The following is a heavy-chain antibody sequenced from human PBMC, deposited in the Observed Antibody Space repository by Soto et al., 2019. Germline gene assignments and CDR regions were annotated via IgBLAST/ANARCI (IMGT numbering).Heavy chain of an antibody. D-gene: IGHD3-10*01. CDR3: ARGGEVRGVGSADNWFDP. V-gene: IGHV4-30-4*01. CDR2: IYYSGST. CDR1: GGSISSGDYY. Sequence: QVQLQESGPGLVKPSQTLSLTCTVSGGSISSGDYYWSWIRQPPGKGLEWIGYIYYSGSTYYNPSRKRRVTISVDTSKNQFTLKRRSVTAADTAVYYCARGGEVRGVGSADNWFDPWGPGTLVTVSS. J-gene: IGHJ5*02.